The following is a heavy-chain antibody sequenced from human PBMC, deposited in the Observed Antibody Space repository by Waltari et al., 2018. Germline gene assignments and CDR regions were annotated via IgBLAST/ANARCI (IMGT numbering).Heavy chain of an antibody. CDR2: ISTDGSIT. Sequence: EVQLVESGGGLVQPGGSLRLSCAASGFPFSNYWILWVRQAPGTGLVSVSQISTDGSITNYADSVKGRFTISRDNAENTLSLQMHSLRAEDTAVYYCVKYSSSFLGDCWGQGTLVTVSS. CDR3: VKYSSSFLGDC. J-gene: IGHJ4*02. CDR1: GFPFSNYW. D-gene: IGHD6-19*01. V-gene: IGHV3-74*01.